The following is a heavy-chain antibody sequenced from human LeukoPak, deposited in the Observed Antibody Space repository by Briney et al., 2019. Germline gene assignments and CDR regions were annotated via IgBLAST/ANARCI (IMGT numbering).Heavy chain of an antibody. J-gene: IGHJ3*02. V-gene: IGHV4-4*07. CDR1: GVSVGSHF. Sequence: PSETLFLTCSVSGVSVGSHFWSWVRQPAGKALEWIGRVSASGAISSNPSLNSRVTMSLDTSKNQFSLKLTSVTAADTAVYFCARAYCGGDCTAGGAFDIWGQGTMVTVSS. CDR3: ARAYCGGDCTAGGAFDI. D-gene: IGHD2-21*01. CDR2: VSASGAI.